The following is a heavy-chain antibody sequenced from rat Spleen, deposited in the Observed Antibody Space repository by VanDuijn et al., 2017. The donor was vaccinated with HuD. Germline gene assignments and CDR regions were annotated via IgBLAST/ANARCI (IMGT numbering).Heavy chain of an antibody. J-gene: IGHJ3*01. V-gene: IGHV2-32*01. CDR3: ARGWERFAY. Sequence: QVQLRESGPGLVQPSQTLSLTCTVSGFSLMSYHVHWVRQPPGKGLEWMGTMWSDGDTSYNSALKSRLSISRDTSKNQVFLKMTSLQTEDTATYYCARGWERFAYWGQGTLVTVSS. CDR2: MWSDGDT. CDR1: GFSLMSYH. D-gene: IGHD5-1*01.